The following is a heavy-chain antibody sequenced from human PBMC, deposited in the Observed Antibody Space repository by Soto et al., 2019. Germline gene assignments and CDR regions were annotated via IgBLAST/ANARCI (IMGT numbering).Heavy chain of an antibody. J-gene: IGHJ4*02. CDR2: ISQSGNT. D-gene: IGHD6-6*01. Sequence: ASETLSLTCSIYSGSFSGYYWSWIRQPPGKGLEWIGEISQSGNTNYSPSLKSRVSISIDTSKKQFSLNLASVSAADTAVYYCVSATKDSGSSRSRFDYWGQGTLVTVSS. V-gene: IGHV4-34*01. CDR3: VSATKDSGSSRSRFDY. CDR1: SGSFSGYY.